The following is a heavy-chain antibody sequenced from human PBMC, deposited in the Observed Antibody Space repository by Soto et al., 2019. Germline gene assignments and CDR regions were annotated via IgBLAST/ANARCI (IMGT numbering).Heavy chain of an antibody. CDR2: ISYDGSNK. CDR3: ARDPRLLWFGDGFYYYGMDV. J-gene: IGHJ6*02. Sequence: QVQLVESGGGVVQPGRSLRLSCAASGFTFSSYAMHWVRQAPGKGLEWVAVISYDGSNKYYADSVKGRFTISRDNSKNTLYLQMNSLRAEDTAVYYCARDPRLLWFGDGFYYYGMDVWGQGTTVTVSS. V-gene: IGHV3-30-3*01. D-gene: IGHD3-10*01. CDR1: GFTFSSYA.